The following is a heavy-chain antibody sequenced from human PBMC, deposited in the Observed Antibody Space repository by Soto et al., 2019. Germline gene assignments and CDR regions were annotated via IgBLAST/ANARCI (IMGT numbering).Heavy chain of an antibody. Sequence: GESLKISCKGSGYSFTTYWIGWVRQMPGKGLEWMGIINPRDSDTRYSPSFQGQVTISADKSINTAYLQWSSLKASDSAMYYCARPGSSSSDYWGQGTLVTVSS. V-gene: IGHV5-51*01. J-gene: IGHJ4*02. D-gene: IGHD6-6*01. CDR2: INPRDSDT. CDR1: GYSFTTYW. CDR3: ARPGSSSSDY.